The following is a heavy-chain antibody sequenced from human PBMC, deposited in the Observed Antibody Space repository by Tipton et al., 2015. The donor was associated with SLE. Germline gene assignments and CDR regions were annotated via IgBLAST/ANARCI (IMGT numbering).Heavy chain of an antibody. CDR1: GFSISSGYY. D-gene: IGHD3-22*01. V-gene: IGHV4-38-2*01. CDR3: ARHDYDDNGYYMHYFDY. Sequence: GLVKPSETLSLSCDVSGFSISSGYYWGWIRQPPGKGLEWIGSISQSGSAYYNASLKSRISMSIDTLKNQVFLRRNSVTAADTAAYYCARHDYDDNGYYMHYFDYWGQGTLVTVSS. J-gene: IGHJ4*02. CDR2: ISQSGSA.